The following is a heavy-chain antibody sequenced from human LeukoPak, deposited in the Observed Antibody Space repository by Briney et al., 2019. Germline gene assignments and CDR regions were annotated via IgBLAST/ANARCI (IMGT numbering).Heavy chain of an antibody. Sequence: ASVKVSCKASGYTLTSYYMHWVRQATGQGLEWMGWMNPNSGNTGYAQKFQGRVTMTRNTSISTAYMELSSLRSEDTAVYYCARDSRLNWFDPWGQGTLVTVSS. V-gene: IGHV1-8*02. CDR2: MNPNSGNT. CDR1: GYTLTSYY. J-gene: IGHJ5*02. D-gene: IGHD2-21*01. CDR3: ARDSRLNWFDP.